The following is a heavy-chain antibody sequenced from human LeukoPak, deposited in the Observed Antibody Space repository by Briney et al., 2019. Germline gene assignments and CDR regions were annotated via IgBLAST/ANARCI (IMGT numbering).Heavy chain of an antibody. CDR3: ARVRGTYYYETAWYFDL. J-gene: IGHJ2*01. D-gene: IGHD3-22*01. CDR1: GFTFSDYY. Sequence: GGSLRLSCAASGFTFSDYYMSWIRQAPGKGLEWVSYISSSGSTIFYADSVKGRFTISRDNAKNSLYLQMNSLRAEDTAVYYCARVRGTYYYETAWYFDLWGLGTLVTVSS. CDR2: ISSSGSTI. V-gene: IGHV3-11*01.